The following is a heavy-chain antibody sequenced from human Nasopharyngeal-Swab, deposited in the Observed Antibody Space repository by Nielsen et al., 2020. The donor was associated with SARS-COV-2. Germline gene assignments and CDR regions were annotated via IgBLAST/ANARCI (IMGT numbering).Heavy chain of an antibody. CDR3: AREGGYSYVYGMDV. CDR1: GFTVSSNY. Sequence: GESLKISCAASGFTVSSNYMSWVRQAPGKGLEWVSVIYSGGSTYYADSVKGRFTISRDNSKNTLYLQMNSLRAEDTAVYYCAREGGYSYVYGMDVRGQGATVTVSS. D-gene: IGHD5-18*01. V-gene: IGHV3-53*01. J-gene: IGHJ6*02. CDR2: IYSGGST.